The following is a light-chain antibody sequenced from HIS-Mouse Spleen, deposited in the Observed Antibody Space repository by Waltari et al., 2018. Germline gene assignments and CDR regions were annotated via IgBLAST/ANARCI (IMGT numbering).Light chain of an antibody. CDR2: DVS. CDR3: SSYTSSSFNVV. V-gene: IGLV2-14*03. CDR1: SRDVGGYNY. J-gene: IGLJ2*01. Sequence: QSALTQPASVSGSPGQSITISCPGTSRDVGGYNYVSWYQQPPGNAPKLMIYDVSNRPSGVSNRFSGSKSGNTASLTISGLQAEDEADYYCSSYTSSSFNVVFGGGTKLTVL.